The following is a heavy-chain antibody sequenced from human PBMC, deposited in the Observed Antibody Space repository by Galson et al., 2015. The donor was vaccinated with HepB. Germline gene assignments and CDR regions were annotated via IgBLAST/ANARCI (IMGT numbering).Heavy chain of an antibody. D-gene: IGHD3-22*01. CDR1: GYTFTSYG. CDR2: ISAYNGNT. V-gene: IGHV1-18*01. CDR3: ARDRLYYYDSSGSYRPLDY. J-gene: IGHJ4*02. Sequence: SVKVSCKASGYTFTSYGISWVRQAPGQGLEWMGWISAYNGNTNYAQKLQGRVTMTTDTSTSTAYMELRSLRSDDTAVYYCARDRLYYYDSSGSYRPLDYWGQGTLVTVSS.